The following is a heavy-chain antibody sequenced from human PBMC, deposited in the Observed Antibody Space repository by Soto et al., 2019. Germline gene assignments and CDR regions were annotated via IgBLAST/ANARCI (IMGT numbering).Heavy chain of an antibody. CDR3: ARTYYDFWSGYYTPYYYYYGMDV. V-gene: IGHV3-33*01. CDR1: GFTFSSYG. Sequence: GGSLRLSCAASGFTFSSYGMHWVRQAPGKGLEWVAVIWYDGSNKYYADSVKGRLTISRDNSKNTLYLQMNSLRAEDTAVYYCARTYYDFWSGYYTPYYYYYGMDVWGQGTTVTVSS. D-gene: IGHD3-3*01. J-gene: IGHJ6*02. CDR2: IWYDGSNK.